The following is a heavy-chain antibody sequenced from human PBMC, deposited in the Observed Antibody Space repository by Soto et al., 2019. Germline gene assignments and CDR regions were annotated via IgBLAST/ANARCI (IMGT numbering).Heavy chain of an antibody. CDR3: ARVSLPYYYDSSGYHRNYYYGMDA. V-gene: IGHV4-59*01. D-gene: IGHD3-22*01. CDR2: IYYSGST. CDR1: GGSISSYY. Sequence: PSETLSLTCTVSGGSISSYYWSWIRQPPGKGLEWIGYIYYSGSTNYNPSLKSRVTISVDTSKNQFSLKLSSVTAADTAVYYCARVSLPYYYDSSGYHRNYYYGMDAWGQGTTVTDSS. J-gene: IGHJ6*02.